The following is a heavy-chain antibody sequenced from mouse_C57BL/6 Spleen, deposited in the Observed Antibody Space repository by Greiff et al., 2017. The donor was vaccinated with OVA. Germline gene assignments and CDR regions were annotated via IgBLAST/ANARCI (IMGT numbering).Heavy chain of an antibody. CDR1: GFSLTSYG. CDR3: ARKERNYDPYYAMDY. V-gene: IGHV2-2*01. CDR2: IWRGGST. J-gene: IGHJ4*01. D-gene: IGHD2-4*01. Sequence: QVQLKESGPGLVQPSQSLSITCTVSGFSLTSYGVHWVRQSPGKGLEWLGVIWRGGSTAYNAAFISRLSISKDNSKSQVFFKMNSLQADDTAIYYCARKERNYDPYYAMDYWGQGTSVTVSS.